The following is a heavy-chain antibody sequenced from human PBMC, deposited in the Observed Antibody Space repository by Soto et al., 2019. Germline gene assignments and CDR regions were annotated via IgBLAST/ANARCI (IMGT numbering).Heavy chain of an antibody. CDR3: ACHSLYAMDV. CDR1: GGSISSGYYY. Sequence: SETRSLTCSVSGGSISSGYYYWGWIRQPPGKCLEWIGNIYYSGNTYDTPSLKSRLSIXXXTXXXXXSLXVXXVTXADTAVYYCACHSLYAMDVWGQGPTLTVSS. CDR2: IYYSGNT. J-gene: IGHJ6*02. V-gene: IGHV4-30-4*01.